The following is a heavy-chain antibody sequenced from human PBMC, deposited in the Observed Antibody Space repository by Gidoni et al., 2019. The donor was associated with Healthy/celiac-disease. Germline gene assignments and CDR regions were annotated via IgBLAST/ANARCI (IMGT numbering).Heavy chain of an antibody. J-gene: IGHJ4*02. CDR3: AVTRTIVVYYFDY. D-gene: IGHD1-26*01. CDR1: GGTFSSYA. CDR2: IIPIFGTA. Sequence: EVKKPGSSVKVSCKASGGTFSSYAISWVRQAPGQGLEWMGGIIPIFGTANYAQKCQCRVTITADESTSTAYMELSSLRSEDTAVYYCAVTRTIVVYYFDYWGQGTLVTVSS. V-gene: IGHV1-69*01.